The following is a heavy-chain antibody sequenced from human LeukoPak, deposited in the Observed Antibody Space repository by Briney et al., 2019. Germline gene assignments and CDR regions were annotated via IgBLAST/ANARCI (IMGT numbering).Heavy chain of an antibody. CDR3: ARPSSLYGGTSEDY. V-gene: IGHV5-51*01. CDR1: GYXFTSYW. CDR2: IYPGDSDT. D-gene: IGHD4-23*01. J-gene: IGHJ4*02. Sequence: GESLKISCNGSGYXFTSYWICWVRQMPGKGLEWMGIIYPGDSDTRYSPSFQGQVTISADKSVSTTYLQWSSLQASDTAMYYCARPSSLYGGTSEDYWGQGTLVTVSS.